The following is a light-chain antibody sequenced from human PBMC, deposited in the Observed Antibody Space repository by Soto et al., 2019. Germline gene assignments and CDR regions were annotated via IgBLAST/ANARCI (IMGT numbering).Light chain of an antibody. CDR3: QQSYSNTQT. CDR2: VAS. CDR1: QSISTY. Sequence: DIQMTQSPSSLSASVGDRVTITCRASQSISTYLNWYQQKPGKAPKLLILVASTLPSGVPSRFSGSGSGTDFTLTISSLHPEDFATYYCQQSYSNTQTFGQGTKVEIK. V-gene: IGKV1-39*01. J-gene: IGKJ1*01.